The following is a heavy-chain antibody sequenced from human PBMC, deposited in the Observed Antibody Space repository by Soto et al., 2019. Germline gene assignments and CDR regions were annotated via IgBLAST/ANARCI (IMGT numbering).Heavy chain of an antibody. J-gene: IGHJ4*02. V-gene: IGHV3-23*01. CDR3: AKKYHYDSGSYVFHFAY. Sequence: GGSLRLSCAVSGFTFKDFCMNWVRQAPGKGLEWVSYITSNGVATYYADSVKGRFTISRDNSKNTLFLQMSSLRAEDTAVYYCAKKYHYDSGSYVFHFAYWGQGTLVTVSS. CDR1: GFTFKDFC. CDR2: ITSNGVAT. D-gene: IGHD3-10*01.